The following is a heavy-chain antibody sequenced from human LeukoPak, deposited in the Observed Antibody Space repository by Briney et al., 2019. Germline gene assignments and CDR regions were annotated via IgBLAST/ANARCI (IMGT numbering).Heavy chain of an antibody. CDR1: GFTFSTYG. V-gene: IGHV3-33*01. Sequence: GGSLRLSCAASGFTFSTYGMHWVRQAPGKGLEWVAVIWYDGSNKYYADSVKGRFTISRDNSKNTLYLQMNSLRLEDAAVYYCARWRGEYYYDSRGYRGAIDYWGQGTLVTVSS. D-gene: IGHD3-22*01. CDR3: ARWRGEYYYDSRGYRGAIDY. J-gene: IGHJ4*02. CDR2: IWYDGSNK.